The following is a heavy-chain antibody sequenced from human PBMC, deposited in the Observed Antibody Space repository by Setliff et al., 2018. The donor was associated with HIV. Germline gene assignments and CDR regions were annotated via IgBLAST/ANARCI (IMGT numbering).Heavy chain of an antibody. V-gene: IGHV1-8*03. CDR3: ARVFYYSAGSYSLDY. CDR2: MNPNSGNT. J-gene: IGHJ4*01. CDR1: GYTFTGYY. Sequence: ASVKVSCKASGYTFTGYYIHWIRQAPGQGLEWVGRMNPNSGNTGYAQKFQGRVTITRNTSISTAYMEVNSLRFEDTAVYYCARVFYYSAGSYSLDYWGQETLVTVSS. D-gene: IGHD3-10*01.